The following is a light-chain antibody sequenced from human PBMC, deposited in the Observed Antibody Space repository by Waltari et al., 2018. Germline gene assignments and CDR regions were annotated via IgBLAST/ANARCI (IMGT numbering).Light chain of an antibody. J-gene: IGKJ4*01. CDR3: QQYYSTLLT. CDR2: WAA. V-gene: IGKV4-1*01. CDR1: QSVLYSSNNKTY. Sequence: DIVMTQSPDSLAVSLGERATINCKSSQSVLYSSNNKTYLAWYQQKPGQPPKLHIYWAATRESGVPDRFSGSGSGTDFTLTISSLQAEDVAVYYCQQYYSTLLTFGGGTKVEIK.